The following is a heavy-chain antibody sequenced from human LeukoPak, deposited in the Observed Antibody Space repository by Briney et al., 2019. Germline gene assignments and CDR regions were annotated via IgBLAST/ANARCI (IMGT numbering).Heavy chain of an antibody. J-gene: IGHJ4*02. Sequence: GGSLRLSCAASGFTFSSYWMSWVRQAPGKGLEWVANIKQDGSEKYYADSVKGRFTISRDNSKNTLYLQMNSLRAEDTAVYYCAKLHSSTSWSDYWGQGTLVTVSS. CDR2: IKQDGSEK. V-gene: IGHV3-7*01. CDR1: GFTFSSYW. D-gene: IGHD2-2*01. CDR3: AKLHSSTSWSDY.